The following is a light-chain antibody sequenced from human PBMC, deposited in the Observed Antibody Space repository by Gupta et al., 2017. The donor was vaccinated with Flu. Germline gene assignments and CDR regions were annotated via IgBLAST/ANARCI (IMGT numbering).Light chain of an antibody. CDR1: QSISDY. Sequence: DIQMTQSPSSLSPSVGDRVTITCRASQSISDYLNWYQQKPGEAPKLLIHGAFRLQSGVPSRFSGSGSGTDFTLTITSRETEDFATYICQQSYRTPYTFGPGTKVE. V-gene: IGKV1-39*01. CDR2: GAF. CDR3: QQSYRTPYT. J-gene: IGKJ2*01.